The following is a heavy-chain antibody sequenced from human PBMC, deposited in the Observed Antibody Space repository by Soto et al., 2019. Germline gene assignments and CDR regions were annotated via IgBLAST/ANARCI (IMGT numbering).Heavy chain of an antibody. Sequence: EVQLVESGGGLVQPGGSLTLSGAASGFTVSNNYINWVRQAPEKGLEWVSVIYSGGSTYYADSVKGRFTISRDNSKTTLYLQMTSLRAEDTAVYYCARGGPPTITGLDPWGQGTRVTVSS. D-gene: IGHD1-26*01. CDR2: IYSGGST. J-gene: IGHJ5*02. CDR3: ARGGPPTITGLDP. CDR1: GFTVSNNY. V-gene: IGHV3-66*01.